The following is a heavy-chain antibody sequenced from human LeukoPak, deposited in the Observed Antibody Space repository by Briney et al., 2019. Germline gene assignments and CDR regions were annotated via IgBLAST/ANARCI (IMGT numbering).Heavy chain of an antibody. CDR2: ISYDGSNK. D-gene: IGHD6-19*01. CDR3: ARDMKQWLVAATYGMDV. Sequence: PGGSLRLSCAASGFTFSSYGMHWVRQAPGKGLEWVAVISYDGSNKYYADSVKGRFTISRDNSKNTLYLQMNSLRAEDTAVYYCARDMKQWLVAATYGMDVWSQGTTVTVSS. V-gene: IGHV3-30*19. J-gene: IGHJ6*02. CDR1: GFTFSSYG.